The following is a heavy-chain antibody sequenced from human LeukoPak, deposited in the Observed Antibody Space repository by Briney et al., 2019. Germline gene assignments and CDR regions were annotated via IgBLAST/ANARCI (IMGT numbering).Heavy chain of an antibody. CDR1: GFTFSSYA. CDR3: AKDLRLMVIGY. Sequence: GGSLRLSCAASGFTFSSYAMSWVRQAAGKGLEWVSAISGSGGSTYYADSVKGRFTISRDNSKNTLYLQMNSLRAEDTAVYYCAKDLRLMVIGYWGQGTLVTVSS. D-gene: IGHD3-16*02. CDR2: ISGSGGST. V-gene: IGHV3-23*01. J-gene: IGHJ4*02.